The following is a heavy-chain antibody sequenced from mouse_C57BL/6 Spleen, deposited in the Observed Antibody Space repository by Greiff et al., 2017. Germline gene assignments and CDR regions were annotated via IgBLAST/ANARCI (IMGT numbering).Heavy chain of an antibody. J-gene: IGHJ2*01. V-gene: IGHV1-55*01. CDR2: IYPGSGST. CDR1: GYTFTSYW. Sequence: QVQLQQSGAELVKPGASVKMSCKASGYTFTSYWITWVKQRPGQGLEWIGDIYPGSGSTNYNEKFKSKATLTVVTSSSTAYMQLSSLTSEDSAVYYCAREVRRGPFDYWGQGTTLTVSS. CDR3: AREVRRGPFDY.